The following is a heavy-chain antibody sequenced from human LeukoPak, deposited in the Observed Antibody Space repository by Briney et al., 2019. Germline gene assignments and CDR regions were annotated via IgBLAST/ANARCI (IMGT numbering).Heavy chain of an antibody. D-gene: IGHD5-18*01. CDR3: ARRATTERGHSYGLDY. J-gene: IGHJ4*02. V-gene: IGHV3-21*06. CDR1: GFTFSTYH. Sequence: GGSLILSCEVSGFTFSTYHMNWVRQAPGKGLEWVSSISSSSGYIYYADSMTGRFTISRDNAKNSLYLQMNSLRAEDTAIYYCARRATTERGHSYGLDYWGQGTLVTVSS. CDR2: ISSSSGYI.